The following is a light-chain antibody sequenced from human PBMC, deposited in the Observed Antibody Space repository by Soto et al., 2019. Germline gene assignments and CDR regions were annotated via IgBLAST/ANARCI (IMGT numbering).Light chain of an antibody. V-gene: IGLV2-8*01. CDR1: SSDVGGYNY. J-gene: IGLJ2*01. CDR3: TSYAGSNKV. Sequence: QSALTQPPSASGSPGQSVTISCTGTSSDVGGYNYVSWYQQHPGKAPKLMIYEVSKRPSGVPDRLSGSKSGNTASLTVSGLHAEDEADYYCTSYAGSNKVFGGGTKLTVL. CDR2: EVS.